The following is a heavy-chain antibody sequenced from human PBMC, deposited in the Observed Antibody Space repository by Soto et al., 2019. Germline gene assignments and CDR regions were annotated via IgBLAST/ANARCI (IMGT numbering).Heavy chain of an antibody. CDR3: ARDGAVVGPSGVWVGPHDPSYYFDY. Sequence: GGSLRLSCAASGFTFSSYGMHWVRQAPGKGLEWVAVIWYDGSNKYYADSVKGRFTISRDNSKNTLYLQMNSLRAEDTAVYYCARDGAVVGPSGVWVGPHDPSYYFDYWGQGTLVTVSS. J-gene: IGHJ4*02. CDR1: GFTFSSYG. CDR2: IWYDGSNK. V-gene: IGHV3-33*01. D-gene: IGHD2-21*01.